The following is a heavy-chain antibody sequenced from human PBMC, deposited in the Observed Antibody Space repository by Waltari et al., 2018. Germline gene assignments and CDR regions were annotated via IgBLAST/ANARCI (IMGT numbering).Heavy chain of an antibody. D-gene: IGHD3-22*01. V-gene: IGHV1-2*06. Sequence: LVQSGAEVKKPGASVKVSCKASGYTFTGYAILWVRRGPGQGLEWMGRINPKNVDTHYAQKFQGRVAMTTDTSTNTAFMELHSLRSDDTSVYYCLRDSSGSHFDYWGQGTLVTVSS. CDR2: INPKNVDT. J-gene: IGHJ4*02. CDR1: GYTFTGYA. CDR3: LRDSSGSHFDY.